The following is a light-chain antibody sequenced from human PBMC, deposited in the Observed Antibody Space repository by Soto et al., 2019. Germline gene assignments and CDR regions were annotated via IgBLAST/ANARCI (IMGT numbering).Light chain of an antibody. CDR1: QSVGSH. V-gene: IGKV3-15*01. J-gene: IGKJ3*01. CDR3: QQYDNWPPFT. CDR2: GAY. Sequence: EIVMTQSPATLSESPGERATLYCWASQSVGSHVAWYQQRPGQPTRLLIYGAYYRATGIPARFSGSASGTDFTLTISSLESEDFAVYYCQQYDNWPPFTFGPGTKVDI.